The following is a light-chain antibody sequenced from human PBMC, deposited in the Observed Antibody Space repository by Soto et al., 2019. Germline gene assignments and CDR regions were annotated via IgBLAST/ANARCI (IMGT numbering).Light chain of an antibody. CDR3: QQYSKSPWT. V-gene: IGKV3-20*01. Sequence: DIVLTQSPGTLSLSPGESAALSCRASQSVTSNYLAWYRQKPGQAPRLLIYAISSRAAGVPDRFSGSGSGTDFTLTITRLEPEDYAVYYCQQYSKSPWTFGQGTRVEI. CDR1: QSVTSNY. CDR2: AIS. J-gene: IGKJ1*01.